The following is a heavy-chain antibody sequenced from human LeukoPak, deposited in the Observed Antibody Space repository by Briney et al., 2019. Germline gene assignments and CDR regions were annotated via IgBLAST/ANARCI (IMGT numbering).Heavy chain of an antibody. J-gene: IGHJ4*02. Sequence: GSLRLSCAASGFTFNSHAMHWVRQTPGKGLEWVAAIAYGGSNKDHADSVKGRLTISRDNSKNTLYLQMNSLRVEDTAVYYCARVAVRESSGYNSWAPFDYWGQGTLVTVSS. V-gene: IGHV3-30*03. CDR2: IAYGGSNK. CDR3: ARVAVRESSGYNSWAPFDY. CDR1: GFTFNSHA. D-gene: IGHD3-22*01.